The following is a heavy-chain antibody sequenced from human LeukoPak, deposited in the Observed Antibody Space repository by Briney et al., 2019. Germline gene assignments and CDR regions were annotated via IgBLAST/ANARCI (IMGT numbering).Heavy chain of an antibody. D-gene: IGHD1-7*01. Sequence: ASVKVSCKASGYTFTSYGISRVRQAPGQGLEWMGWISAYNGNTNYAQKLQGRVTMTTDTSTSTAYMELRSLRSDDTAVYYCAREGGLELPNHYYYGMDVWGQGTTVTVSS. CDR2: ISAYNGNT. V-gene: IGHV1-18*01. CDR1: GYTFTSYG. CDR3: AREGGLELPNHYYYGMDV. J-gene: IGHJ6*02.